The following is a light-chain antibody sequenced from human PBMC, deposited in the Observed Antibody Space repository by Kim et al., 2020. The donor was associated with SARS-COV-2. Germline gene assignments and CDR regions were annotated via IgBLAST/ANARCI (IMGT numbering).Light chain of an antibody. V-gene: IGLV3-1*01. Sequence: VSPGQTASITCSGDKVGDKYVSWYQQKPGQSPVLLIYQYNTRPSGIPERFSGSNSESSATLTISGTQARDEADYYCQAWDSGSYVFGTGTKVTVL. CDR2: QYN. CDR3: QAWDSGSYV. J-gene: IGLJ1*01. CDR1: KVGDKY.